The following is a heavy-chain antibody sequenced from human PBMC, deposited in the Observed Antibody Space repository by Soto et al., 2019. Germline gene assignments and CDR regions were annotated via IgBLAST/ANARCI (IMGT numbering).Heavy chain of an antibody. CDR3: ARAKKGIAAAENWFDP. CDR2: IYYSGST. CDR1: GGSISSGGYY. D-gene: IGHD6-13*01. Sequence: LSLTCTVSGGSISSGGYYWSWIRQHPGKGLEWIGYIYYSGSTYYNPSLKSRVTISVDTSKNQFSLKLSSVTAADTAVYYCARAKKGIAAAENWFDPWGQGTLVTVSS. V-gene: IGHV4-31*03. J-gene: IGHJ5*02.